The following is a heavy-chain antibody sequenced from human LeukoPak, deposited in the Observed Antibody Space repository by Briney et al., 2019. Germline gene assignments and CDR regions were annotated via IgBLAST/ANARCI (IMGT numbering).Heavy chain of an antibody. Sequence: ASVKVSCKASGVTFSSYAISWVRQATGQGLEWMGGIIPIFGTANYAQKFQGRVTITADESTSTAYMELSSLRSEDTAVYYCARRTYYYDSSGHGGFDYWGQGTLVTVSS. V-gene: IGHV1-69*13. D-gene: IGHD3-22*01. CDR1: GVTFSSYA. CDR2: IIPIFGTA. CDR3: ARRTYYYDSSGHGGFDY. J-gene: IGHJ4*02.